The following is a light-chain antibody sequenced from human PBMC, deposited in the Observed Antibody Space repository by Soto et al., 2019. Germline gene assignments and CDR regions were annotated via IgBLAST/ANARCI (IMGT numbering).Light chain of an antibody. J-gene: IGKJ4*01. CDR1: QSVRSN. V-gene: IGKV3-15*01. CDR3: QQYNNWPLT. CDR2: GAS. Sequence: EVVMTQSPATLSVSPGGTATLSCRASQSVRSNLAWYQQKPGQAPRLLIYGASTRATGIPARFSGSGSGTEFTLTISSLQSEDFAIYYGQQYNNWPLTFGGGTKVEIK.